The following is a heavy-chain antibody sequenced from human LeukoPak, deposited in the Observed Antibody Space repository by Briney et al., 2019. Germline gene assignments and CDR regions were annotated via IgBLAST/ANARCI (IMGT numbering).Heavy chain of an antibody. CDR2: IWYDGSNQ. CDR3: ARDKGWSLDY. D-gene: IGHD6-19*01. V-gene: IGHV3-33*01. J-gene: IGHJ4*02. Sequence: GGSLRLSCEASGFTFSSFGMHWVRQTPGKGLEWVAIIWYDGSNQYYADSVKGRFTISRDNSNNTLYLQMNSLRAEDTAVYYCARDKGWSLDYWGQGTLVTVCS. CDR1: GFTFSSFG.